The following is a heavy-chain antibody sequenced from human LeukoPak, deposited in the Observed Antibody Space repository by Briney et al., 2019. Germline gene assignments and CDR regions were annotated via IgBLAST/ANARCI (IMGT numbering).Heavy chain of an antibody. CDR1: AGSISSHC. D-gene: IGHD3-16*01. Sequence: SENLSLTCTVAAGSISSHCWGWIRQPAGKGLEWIGRIYTSGNTNYTPSIKSRVTMSVDTSKNQFSLKLSSVTAADTAVYYCARGGGGTGYFDYWGQGTLVTVSS. CDR3: ARGGGGTGYFDY. J-gene: IGHJ4*02. CDR2: IYTSGNT. V-gene: IGHV4-4*07.